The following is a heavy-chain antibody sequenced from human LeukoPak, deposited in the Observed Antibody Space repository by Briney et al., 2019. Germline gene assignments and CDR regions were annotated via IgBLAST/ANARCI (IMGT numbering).Heavy chain of an antibody. CDR3: ATDGRSYDSSAYYYFDY. D-gene: IGHD3-22*01. CDR1: GYTFTGYY. CDR2: INPSDGST. V-gene: IGHV1-46*01. Sequence: GASVKVSCKASGYTFTGYYMHWVRQAPGQGLEWMGIINPSDGSTTYAQKFQGRVTMTRDTSTRTVYMELSSLRSEDTAAYYCATDGRSYDSSAYYYFDYWGQGTLVTVSS. J-gene: IGHJ4*02.